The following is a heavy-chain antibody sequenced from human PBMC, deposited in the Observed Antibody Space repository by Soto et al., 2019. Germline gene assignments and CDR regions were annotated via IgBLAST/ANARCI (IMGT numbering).Heavy chain of an antibody. D-gene: IGHD3-3*01. Sequence: GASLKVSCKASGYTFTSYYMHWVRQAPGQGLEWMGIINPSGGSTSYAQKFQGRVTMTRDTSTSTVYMELSSLRSEDTAVYYCARGNRGRITIFAVAQFDYWGQGTLVTVSS. CDR1: GYTFTSYY. V-gene: IGHV1-46*03. J-gene: IGHJ4*02. CDR2: INPSGGST. CDR3: ARGNRGRITIFAVAQFDY.